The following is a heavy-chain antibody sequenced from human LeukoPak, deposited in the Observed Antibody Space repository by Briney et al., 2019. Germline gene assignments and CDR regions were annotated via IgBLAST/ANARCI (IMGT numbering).Heavy chain of an antibody. V-gene: IGHV3-64*01. CDR2: TSSDGRIT. CDR3: ARVSGWYWFDQ. J-gene: IGHJ5*02. D-gene: IGHD6-19*01. Sequence: GGSLRLSCEGSGYTFSSYAMHWVRQAPGKGLEYVAATSSDGRITYYANFVKGRFTISRDNSKNTLYLQMGSLRTEDMAVYYCARVSGWYWFDQWGQGTLVTVSS. CDR1: GYTFSSYA.